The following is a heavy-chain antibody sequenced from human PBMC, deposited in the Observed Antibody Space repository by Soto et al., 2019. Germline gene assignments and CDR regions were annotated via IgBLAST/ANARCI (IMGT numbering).Heavy chain of an antibody. J-gene: IGHJ4*02. D-gene: IGHD3-22*01. CDR3: ARARYFYDSSVLDY. V-gene: IGHV1-3*01. Sequence: ASVKVSCKASGYTFTSYPMHWVRQAPGQRLEWMGWINVGNSNTKYSQKFQGRVTISRDTSASTAYMELSSLRSEDTSVYYCARARYFYDSSVLDYWGQGALVTVSS. CDR1: GYTFTSYP. CDR2: INVGNSNT.